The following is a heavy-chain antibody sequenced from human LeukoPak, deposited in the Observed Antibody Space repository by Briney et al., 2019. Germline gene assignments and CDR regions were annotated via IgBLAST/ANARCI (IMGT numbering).Heavy chain of an antibody. J-gene: IGHJ4*02. Sequence: PGGSLRLSCAASGFTFSSYGMHWVRQAPGKGLEWVAVISYDGSNKYYADSVKGRFTISRDNSKNTLYLQMNSLRAEDTAVYYCAKTRGYSYGHGFDYWGQGTLVTVSS. CDR3: AKTRGYSYGHGFDY. CDR1: GFTFSSYG. CDR2: ISYDGSNK. V-gene: IGHV3-30*18. D-gene: IGHD5-18*01.